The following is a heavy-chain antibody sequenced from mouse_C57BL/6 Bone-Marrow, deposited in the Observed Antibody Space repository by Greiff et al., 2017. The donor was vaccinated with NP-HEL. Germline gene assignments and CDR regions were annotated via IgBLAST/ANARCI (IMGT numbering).Heavy chain of an antibody. CDR3: AREEDYDGYYFDY. D-gene: IGHD2-4*01. J-gene: IGHJ2*01. V-gene: IGHV1-80*01. CDR2: IYPGDGDT. Sequence: GQVQQSGAELVKPGASVKISCKASGYAFSSYWMNWVKQRPGKGLEWIGQIYPGDGDTNYHGKFKGKATLTADKSSSTAYMQRSSLTSEDSAVYFCAREEDYDGYYFDYWGQGTTLTVSS. CDR1: GYAFSSYW.